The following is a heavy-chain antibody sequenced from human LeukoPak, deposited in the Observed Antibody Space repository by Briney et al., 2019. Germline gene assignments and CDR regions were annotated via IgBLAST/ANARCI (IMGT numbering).Heavy chain of an antibody. Sequence: SETLSLTCTVSGGSISSSSYYWGWIRQPPGKGLEWIGSIYCSGSTYYNPSLKCRVTISVDTSKNQLSLKLSSVTAADTAVYYCARQTVDAASSRTNGNDYWGQGTLVTVSS. CDR2: IYCSGST. V-gene: IGHV4-39*01. CDR3: ARQTVDAASSRTNGNDY. D-gene: IGHD2-15*01. J-gene: IGHJ4*02. CDR1: GGSISSSSYY.